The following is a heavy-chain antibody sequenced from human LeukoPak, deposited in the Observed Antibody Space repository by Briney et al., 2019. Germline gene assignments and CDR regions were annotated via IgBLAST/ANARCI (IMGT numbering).Heavy chain of an antibody. J-gene: IGHJ4*02. V-gene: IGHV3-23*01. CDR1: GFTFRNYA. D-gene: IGHD6-19*01. Sequence: GGSLRLSCAASGFTFRNYAMNWVRQAPGKGLEWVSGTSGGGVNTHYAASVKGRFTISRDNSKDTLYLQMNSLRAEDTAVYYCARAYSTGWCFEYWGQGTLVTVSS. CDR3: ARAYSTGWCFEY. CDR2: TSGGGVNT.